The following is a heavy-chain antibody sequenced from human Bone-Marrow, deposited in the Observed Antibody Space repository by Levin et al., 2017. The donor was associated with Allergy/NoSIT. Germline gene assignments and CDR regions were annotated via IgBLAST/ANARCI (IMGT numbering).Heavy chain of an antibody. V-gene: IGHV3-33*01. CDR1: GFSFSSHG. CDR3: AREGVYSRSSYWAKNTAYYYGMDV. D-gene: IGHD6-13*01. Sequence: GESLKISCAASGFSFSSHGMHWVRQAPGKGLEWVAVIWYDGSKEYYAGSVKGRFTISRDNSKNTLFLQMDILRAEDTAVYYCAREGVYSRSSYWAKNTAYYYGMDVWGRGTTVTVSS. J-gene: IGHJ6*02. CDR2: IWYDGSKE.